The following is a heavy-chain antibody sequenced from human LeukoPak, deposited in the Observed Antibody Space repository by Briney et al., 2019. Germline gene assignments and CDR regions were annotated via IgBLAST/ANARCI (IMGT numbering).Heavy chain of an antibody. Sequence: ASVKVSCKASGYTFTNYYMHWVRQAPGQGLEWVGIINPSGGSTSYAQKFQGRLIMTRDTSTSTVYMELSSLRSEDTAVYYCARATWYGGNPSGAFDIWGQGTMVTVSS. J-gene: IGHJ3*02. CDR3: ARATWYGGNPSGAFDI. CDR1: GYTFTNYY. D-gene: IGHD4/OR15-4a*01. V-gene: IGHV1-46*01. CDR2: INPSGGST.